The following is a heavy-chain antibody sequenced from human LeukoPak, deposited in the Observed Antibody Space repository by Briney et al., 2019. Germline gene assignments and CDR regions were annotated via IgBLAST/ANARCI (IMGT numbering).Heavy chain of an antibody. CDR3: AREDSTYYYMDV. V-gene: IGHV4-61*02. D-gene: IGHD2/OR15-2a*01. J-gene: IGHJ6*03. CDR2: IYTSGST. CDR1: GGSISSGSDY. Sequence: SQTLSLTCTVSGGSISSGSDYWSWIRQPAGKGLEWIGRIYTSGSTNYNPSLKSRVTISVDTSKNQFSLKLSSVTAADTAVYYCAREDSTYYYMDVWGKGTTVTVSS.